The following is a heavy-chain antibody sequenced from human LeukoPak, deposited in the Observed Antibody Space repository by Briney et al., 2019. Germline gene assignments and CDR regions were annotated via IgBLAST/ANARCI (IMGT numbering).Heavy chain of an antibody. CDR1: GFTFSDYN. CDR3: AKTGSSRFDY. D-gene: IGHD1-26*01. CDR2: ISRSGSTK. V-gene: IGHV3-11*01. J-gene: IGHJ4*02. Sequence: GGSLRLSCAASGFTFSDYNMRWIRQAPGKGLEWVSSISRSGSTKYYADSVKGRFTISRDNAKNTLYLQMNTLRAEDTAVYYCAKTGSSRFDYWGQGTLVTVSS.